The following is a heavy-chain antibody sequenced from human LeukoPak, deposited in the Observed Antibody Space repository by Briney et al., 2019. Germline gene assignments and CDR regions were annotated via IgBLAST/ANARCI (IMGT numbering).Heavy chain of an antibody. J-gene: IGHJ4*02. V-gene: IGHV3-11*04. CDR2: IYSGDI. CDR1: GFTFDDYY. Sequence: GGSLRLSCAASGFTFDDYYMSWMRQAPGKGLEWVSPIYSGDIKYADSVEGRFTISRDNAKNSLYLQMDSLRAEDTAVYYCAKDVPAAYFDYWGQGTLVTVSS. CDR3: AKDVPAAYFDY. D-gene: IGHD2-2*01.